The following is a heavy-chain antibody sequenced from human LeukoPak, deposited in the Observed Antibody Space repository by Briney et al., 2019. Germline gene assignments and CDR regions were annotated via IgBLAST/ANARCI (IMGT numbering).Heavy chain of an antibody. CDR3: ARDVRGRVRGVTPLDY. CDR2: INHSGST. V-gene: IGHV4-34*01. CDR1: GGSFSGYY. D-gene: IGHD3-10*01. Sequence: PSETLSLTCAAYGGSFSGYYWSWIRQPPGKGLEWIGEINHSGSTNYNPSLKSRVTISVDTSKNQFSLKLSSVTAADTAVYYCARDVRGRVRGVTPLDYWGQGTLVTVSS. J-gene: IGHJ4*02.